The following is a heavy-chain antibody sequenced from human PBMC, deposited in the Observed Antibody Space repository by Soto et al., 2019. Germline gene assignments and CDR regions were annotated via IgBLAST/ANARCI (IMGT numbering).Heavy chain of an antibody. CDR2: IHCASTYI. CDR1: GFTFSSFD. Sequence: PGGSLRLSCAASGFTFSSFDMDWCRQDPGGGLEWVSSIHCASTYIYYADSVQSRFTISRDNAKSQLYLQMNSLTVEDTAVYYCARRAVTTYHGFDYWGQGALVTVSS. J-gene: IGHJ4*02. CDR3: ARRAVTTYHGFDY. D-gene: IGHD4-17*01. V-gene: IGHV3-21*06.